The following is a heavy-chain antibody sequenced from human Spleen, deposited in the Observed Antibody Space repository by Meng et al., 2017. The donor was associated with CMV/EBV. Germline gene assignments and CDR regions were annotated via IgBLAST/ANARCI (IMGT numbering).Heavy chain of an antibody. V-gene: IGHV1-2*02. J-gene: IGHJ4*02. CDR1: GYTFTDHY. CDR3: ARDNNWGPDY. D-gene: IGHD7-27*01. CDR2: IHPQSGVT. Sequence: ASVKVSCKASGYTFTDHYFPWVRQAPGQGLEWMGWIHPQSGVTNYAQKFQARVTLTRDTSINTGYMELSRLTSDDKAVYYCARDNNWGPDYWGQGTLVTVSS.